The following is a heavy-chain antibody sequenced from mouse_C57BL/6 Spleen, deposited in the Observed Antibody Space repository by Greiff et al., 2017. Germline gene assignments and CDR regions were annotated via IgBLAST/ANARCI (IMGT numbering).Heavy chain of an antibody. CDR2: IYPRDGST. V-gene: IGHV1-85*01. Sequence: QVQLQQSGPELVKPGASVKLSCKASGYTFTSYDIHWVKQRPGQGLEWIGWIYPRDGSTKYNEKFKGKATLTVDTSSSTAYMELHSLTSEDSAVYLCASGGDGPYFYWGQGTTLTVSS. CDR3: ASGGDGPYFY. CDR1: GYTFTSYD. D-gene: IGHD2-10*01. J-gene: IGHJ2*01.